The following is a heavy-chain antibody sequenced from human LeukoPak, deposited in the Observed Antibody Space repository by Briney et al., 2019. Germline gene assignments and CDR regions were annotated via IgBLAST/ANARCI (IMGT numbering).Heavy chain of an antibody. V-gene: IGHV3-53*05. CDR1: GVTVSNNY. J-gene: IGHJ4*02. Sequence: GGSLRLSCAASGVTVSNNYMNWVRQAPGKGLEWVSVIYSGGITYYADSVKGRFTISRDNSKNTLYLQMNSLRAEDTAVYYCARVMGRYCSSTSCYVDYWGQGTLVTVSS. CDR3: ARVMGRYCSSTSCYVDY. D-gene: IGHD2-2*01. CDR2: IYSGGIT.